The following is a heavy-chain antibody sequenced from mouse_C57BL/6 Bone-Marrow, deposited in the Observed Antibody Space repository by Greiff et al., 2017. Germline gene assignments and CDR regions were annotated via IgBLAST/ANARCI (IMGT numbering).Heavy chain of an antibody. V-gene: IGHV1-52*01. CDR1: GYTFTSYW. CDR3: ARLYYNFDY. Sequence: QVQLQQPGAELVRPGSSVKLSCKASGYTFTSYWMHWVKQRPIQGLEWIGNIDPSDSETNYNQKFKDKATLTVDKSSSTAYMQLSSLTSEDSAVYYCARLYYNFDYWGQGTTPTVSS. D-gene: IGHD2-1*01. CDR2: IDPSDSET. J-gene: IGHJ2*01.